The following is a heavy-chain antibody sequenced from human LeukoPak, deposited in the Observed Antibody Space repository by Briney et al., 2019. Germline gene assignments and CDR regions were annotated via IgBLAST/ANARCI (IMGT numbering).Heavy chain of an antibody. CDR3: AKVVIVGTVDY. D-gene: IGHD2-21*01. Sequence: GGSLRLSCAASGFSFSSYAMSWVRQAPGKGLEWVSGISGSGGSTYYADSVKGRFTISRDNSKNTLYLQMNSLRAEDTAVYYCAKVVIVGTVDYWGQGTLVTVSS. V-gene: IGHV3-23*01. CDR1: GFSFSSYA. J-gene: IGHJ4*02. CDR2: ISGSGGST.